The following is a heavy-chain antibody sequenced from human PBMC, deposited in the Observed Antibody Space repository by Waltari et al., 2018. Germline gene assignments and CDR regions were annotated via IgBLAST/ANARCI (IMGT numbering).Heavy chain of an antibody. D-gene: IGHD3-3*01. Sequence: QVQLQESGPGLVKPSETLSLTCAVSGYSISSGYYWGWIRQPPGKGLEWIGSIYHSGSTYYNPSLKSRVTISVDTSKNQFSLKLSSVTAADTAVYYCARRGVRFLRRSYYYYGMDVWGQGTTVTVSS. J-gene: IGHJ6*02. CDR2: IYHSGST. CDR3: ARRGVRFLRRSYYYYGMDV. V-gene: IGHV4-38-2*01. CDR1: GYSISSGYY.